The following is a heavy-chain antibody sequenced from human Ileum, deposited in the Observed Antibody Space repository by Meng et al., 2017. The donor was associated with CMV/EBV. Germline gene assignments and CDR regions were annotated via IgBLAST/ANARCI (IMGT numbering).Heavy chain of an antibody. J-gene: IGHJ5*02. V-gene: IGHV3-7*01. CDR3: ASTSGRAVAGVS. CDR2: IKQDGSEK. Sequence: GGSLRLSCAASGFTFSRYWMTWVRQAPGKGLEWVANIKQDGSEKYYVDSVRGRFTISRDNAKNSLYLQMNGLRAVDTAVYYCASTSGRAVAGVSWGQGTLVTVSS. D-gene: IGHD6-19*01. CDR1: GFTFSRYW.